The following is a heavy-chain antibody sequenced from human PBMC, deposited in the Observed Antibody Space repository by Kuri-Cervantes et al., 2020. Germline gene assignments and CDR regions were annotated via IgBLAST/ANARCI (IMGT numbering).Heavy chain of an antibody. CDR1: GFTVSSNY. CDR3: ARAGQVDSYLTRFDY. V-gene: IGHV3-21*01. J-gene: IGHJ4*02. CDR2: ISSSSSYI. D-gene: IGHD5-18*01. Sequence: GGSLRLSCAASGFTVSSNYMSWVRQAPGKGLEWVSSISSSSSYIYYADSVKGRFTISRDNAKNSLYLQMNSLRAEDTAVYYCARAGQVDSYLTRFDYWGQGTLVTVSS.